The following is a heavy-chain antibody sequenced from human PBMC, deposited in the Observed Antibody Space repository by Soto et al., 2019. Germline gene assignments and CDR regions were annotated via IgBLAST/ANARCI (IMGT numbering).Heavy chain of an antibody. CDR2: TCSRSKCNN. J-gene: IGHJ4*02. V-gene: IGHV6-1*01. CDR1: AESVSRNSAT. Sequence: SENLSITCVISAESVSRNSATLNWVRQSPSRVLEWVVRTCSRSKCNNDYAVSVKRRIIIRHDTCKSQFSLQLNSVTPEDTAVYYCAREGGDRSSWYFDYWGQETLVTVSS. CDR3: AREGGDRSSWYFDY. D-gene: IGHD6-13*01.